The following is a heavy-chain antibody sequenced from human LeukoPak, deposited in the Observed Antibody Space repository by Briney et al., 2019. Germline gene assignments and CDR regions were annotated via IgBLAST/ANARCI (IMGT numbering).Heavy chain of an antibody. Sequence: GSLGLSCASSGFTGRSNYMSWVRQAPGKGLEWVSVIYRGGSRYYADSVKGRFTISRDNSKNTLYLQMNSLRAEDTAVYYCARDPSRDGYTIWGQGTLVTASS. CDR1: GFTGRSNY. D-gene: IGHD5-24*01. CDR2: IYRGGSR. V-gene: IGHV3-66*02. J-gene: IGHJ4*02. CDR3: ARDPSRDGYTI.